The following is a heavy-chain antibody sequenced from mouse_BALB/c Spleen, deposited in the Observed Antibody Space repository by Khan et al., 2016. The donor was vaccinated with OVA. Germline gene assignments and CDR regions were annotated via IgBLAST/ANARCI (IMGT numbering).Heavy chain of an antibody. CDR1: GFTFSDYY. V-gene: IGHV5-4*02. D-gene: IGHD2-3*01. J-gene: IGHJ3*01. CDR3: ARAGDGGFAY. Sequence: EVELVESGGGLVKPGGSLKLSCAASGFTFSDYYMYWVRQTPEKRLEWVATISDGGSYTYYPDSVTGRFTISSDHAKNNLYLQMSSLKSEDTAMYYCARAGDGGFAYWGQGTLVTVSA. CDR2: ISDGGSYT.